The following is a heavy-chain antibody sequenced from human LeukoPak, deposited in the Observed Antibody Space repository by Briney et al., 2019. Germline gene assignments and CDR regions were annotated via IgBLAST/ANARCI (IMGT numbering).Heavy chain of an antibody. V-gene: IGHV4-38-2*02. CDR2: IYHSGST. J-gene: IGHJ3*02. Sequence: SETLSLTFTVSGYSISSGYYWGWIRQPPGKGLEWIGSIYHSGSTYYNPSLKSRVTISVDTSKNQFSLGLRSVTAADTAMYYCARDYESSGYDAFDIWGQGTMVTVSS. CDR3: ARDYESSGYDAFDI. CDR1: GYSISSGYY. D-gene: IGHD3-22*01.